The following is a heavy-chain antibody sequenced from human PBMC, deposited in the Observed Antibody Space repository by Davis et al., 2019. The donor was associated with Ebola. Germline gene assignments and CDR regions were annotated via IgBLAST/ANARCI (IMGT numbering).Heavy chain of an antibody. CDR3: ARAGMVQGVITKWDGY. CDR1: GFTFSRNS. D-gene: IGHD3-10*01. Sequence: PGGSLRLSCVASGFTFSRNSMNWVRQAPGTGLEWVSYISSSSTTIYYADSVKGRFTISRDNAKNALYLQMNSLRDEDTAVYYCARAGMVQGVITKWDGYWGQGTLVTVSS. CDR2: ISSSSTTI. J-gene: IGHJ4*02. V-gene: IGHV3-48*02.